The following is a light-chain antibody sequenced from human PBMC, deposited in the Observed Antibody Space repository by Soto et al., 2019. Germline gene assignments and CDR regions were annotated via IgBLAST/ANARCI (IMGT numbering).Light chain of an antibody. CDR1: SSNIGAGYD. CDR2: GNS. Sequence: QSVLTQTPSVSGAPGQRVTISCTGSSSNIGAGYDVHWYQQLPGTAPKLLIYGNSNRPSGVPDRFSGSKSGTSASLAITGLQAVDEADYYCQSYDSSLSSWVFGGGTKVTVL. CDR3: QSYDSSLSSWV. V-gene: IGLV1-40*01. J-gene: IGLJ3*02.